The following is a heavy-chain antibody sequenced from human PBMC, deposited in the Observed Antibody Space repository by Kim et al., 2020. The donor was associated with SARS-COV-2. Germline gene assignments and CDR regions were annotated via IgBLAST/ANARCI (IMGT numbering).Heavy chain of an antibody. CDR1: GYTFTSYA. J-gene: IGHJ6*02. CDR3: ARDKVEQQLVYYYYYGMDV. D-gene: IGHD6-13*01. CDR2: INAGNGNT. V-gene: IGHV1-3*01. Sequence: ASVKVSCKASGYTFTSYAMHWVRQAPGQRLEWMGWINAGNGNTKYSQKSQGRVTITRDTSASTAYMELSSLRSEDTAVYYCARDKVEQQLVYYYYYGMDVWGQGTTVTVSS.